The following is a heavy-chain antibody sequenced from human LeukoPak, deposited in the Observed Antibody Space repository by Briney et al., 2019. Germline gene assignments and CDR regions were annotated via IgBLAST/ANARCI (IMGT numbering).Heavy chain of an antibody. V-gene: IGHV5-51*01. CDR1: GYSFTSYW. CDR2: IYTGDSDT. J-gene: IGHJ6*03. CDR3: ARQRDYRSSTSCPLYMDV. D-gene: IGHD2-2*01. Sequence: PGESLKMSCKGSGYSFTSYWIGWVRQMPGKGLEWMGIIYTGDSDTRYIPSFQGQVTISADKSISTAYLQWSSLKASDTAMYYCARQRDYRSSTSCPLYMDVWGKGTTVTVSS.